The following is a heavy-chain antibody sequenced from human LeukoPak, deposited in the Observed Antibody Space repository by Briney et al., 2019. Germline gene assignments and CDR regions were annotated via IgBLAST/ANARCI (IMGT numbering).Heavy chain of an antibody. J-gene: IGHJ4*02. CDR3: TRDDIATRYFDY. V-gene: IGHV1-69*05. CDR1: GGTFSDYA. CDR2: FIPVLGTA. Sequence: SVKVPCKAFGGTFSDYAISWVRQAPGQGLEWVGGFIPVLGTANFARNFQGRVTITTDESTNTAYMELSALRSDDTAVYYCTRDDIATRYFDYWGQGTLVTVSS. D-gene: IGHD6-6*01.